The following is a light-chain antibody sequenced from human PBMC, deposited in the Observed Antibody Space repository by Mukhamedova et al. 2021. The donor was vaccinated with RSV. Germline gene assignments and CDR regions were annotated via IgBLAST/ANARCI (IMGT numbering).Light chain of an antibody. CDR3: QQYYSTLT. J-gene: IGKJ4*01. CDR2: WAS. CDR1: GSVLYSSNNKNY. Sequence: INAEYMGSVLYSSNNKNYLAWYQQKPGQPPKLLIYWASTRESGVPDRFSGSGSGTVFTLTISSLQAEDVAVYYCQQYYSTLTFGGGTKVEI. V-gene: IGKV4-1*01.